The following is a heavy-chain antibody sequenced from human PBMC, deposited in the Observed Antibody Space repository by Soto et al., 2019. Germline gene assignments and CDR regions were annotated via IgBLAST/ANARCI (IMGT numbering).Heavy chain of an antibody. D-gene: IGHD3-16*01. CDR2: IYHDGST. CDR3: ATYRLVVLGDFHS. CDR1: GGSISRGGYY. J-gene: IGHJ4*02. Sequence: QVQLQESCPGLVKPSQTLSLPCTVSGGSISRGGYYWSWISQHPGKGMEWIGAIYHDGSTYYNPALKIRVTISVDMSKNQASLRLNFVTVAATAMYYCATYRLVVLGDFHSWGQGTLGNVSS. V-gene: IGHV4-31*03.